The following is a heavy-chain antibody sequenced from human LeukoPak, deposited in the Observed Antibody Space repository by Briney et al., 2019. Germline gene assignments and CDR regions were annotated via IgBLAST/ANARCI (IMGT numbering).Heavy chain of an antibody. CDR2: MNPNLGST. CDR1: GYTFTNYY. D-gene: IGHD3-22*01. Sequence: ASVKVSCKASGYTFTNYYIHWARQAPGEGLEWMGIMNPNLGSTTYPQKFQGRVTTTRDTSTNTVYMQLSSLHSKDTAIYYCARGGGGSDASGYFRSDGFDVWGQGTMVTVSS. J-gene: IGHJ3*01. CDR3: ARGGGGSDASGYFRSDGFDV. V-gene: IGHV1-46*01.